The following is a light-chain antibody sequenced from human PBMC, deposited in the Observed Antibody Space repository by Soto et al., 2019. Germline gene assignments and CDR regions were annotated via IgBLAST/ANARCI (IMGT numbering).Light chain of an antibody. CDR2: GAS. CDR3: QQCGSSPPEFT. V-gene: IGKV3-20*01. Sequence: EIVLTQSPGTLSLSAGERATLSCRASQSISSNYLAWYQQKPGQAPRLLIFGASYRATGIPDRFSGSGSGTDFTLTISRLEPEDFAVYYCQQCGSSPPEFTFGPGTKVDIK. CDR1: QSISSNY. J-gene: IGKJ3*01.